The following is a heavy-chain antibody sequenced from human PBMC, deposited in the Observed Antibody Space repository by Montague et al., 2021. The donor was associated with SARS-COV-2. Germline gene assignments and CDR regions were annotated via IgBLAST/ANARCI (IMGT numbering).Heavy chain of an antibody. CDR3: ARDFGGIDV. CDR2: IDRSATT. V-gene: IGHV4-31*11. CDR1: GGSISCVGYF. D-gene: IGHD3-10*01. J-gene: IGHJ6*02. Sequence: TLSLTCAVSGGSISCVGYFWNWIRQHPGKGLEWVGYIDRSATTQSNPSLKSRVSLSVDTSKNQFSLNLRSAAAADTALYYCARDFGGIDVWGQGTTVIVSS.